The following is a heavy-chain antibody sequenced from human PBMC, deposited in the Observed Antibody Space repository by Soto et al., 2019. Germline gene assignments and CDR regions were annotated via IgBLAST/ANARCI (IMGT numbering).Heavy chain of an antibody. D-gene: IGHD3-3*01. V-gene: IGHV1-18*01. Sequence: QVKLVQSGGEVKKPGASVKISCKASGYTFSSYGISWVRKAPGQGLEWMGWISAYNGNTNYAQKLQGRVTMTTDTCTRTAYRELRCVRSDDTAIYYWPRTLNEWLVLLEWGQGTLVTVSS. CDR3: PRTLNEWLVLLE. CDR1: GYTFSSYG. CDR2: ISAYNGNT. J-gene: IGHJ4*02.